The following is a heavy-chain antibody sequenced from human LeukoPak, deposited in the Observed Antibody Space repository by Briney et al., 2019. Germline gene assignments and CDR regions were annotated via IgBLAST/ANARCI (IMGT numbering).Heavy chain of an antibody. V-gene: IGHV1-2*02. CDR3: AIVRLRGPGSNWFDP. CDR1: GYTFTVYY. CDR2: INPNSGGT. Sequence: GASVKVSCKASGYTFTVYYMHWVRQAPGQGLEWMGWINPNSGGTNYAQKFQGRVTMTRDTSISTAYMELSRLRSDDTAVYYRAIVRLRGPGSNWFDPWGQGTLVTVSS. J-gene: IGHJ5*02. D-gene: IGHD3-16*01.